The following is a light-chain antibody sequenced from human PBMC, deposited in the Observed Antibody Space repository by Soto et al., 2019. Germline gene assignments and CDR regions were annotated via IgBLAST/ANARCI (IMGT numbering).Light chain of an antibody. V-gene: IGKV1-5*01. CDR2: DAS. CDR1: QSISSW. Sequence: DIQMTQSPSSVAASVGYRVTITCRASQSISSWLAWYQQTPGKAPKLLIHDASSLESGVPSRVSGRGAGTEFTLTISSLQPADFETDDCQQYDNYPLTFCGGTKVDIK. CDR3: QQYDNYPLT. J-gene: IGKJ4*01.